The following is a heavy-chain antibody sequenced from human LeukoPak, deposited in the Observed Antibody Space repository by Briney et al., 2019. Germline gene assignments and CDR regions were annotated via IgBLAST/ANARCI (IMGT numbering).Heavy chain of an antibody. D-gene: IGHD3-10*01. CDR2: IYYSGST. CDR3: ARPASGRRDFDY. CDR1: NGSISSYY. J-gene: IGHJ4*02. V-gene: IGHV4-59*08. Sequence: SETLSLTCTVSNGSISSYYWSWIRQPPGKGLEWIGYIYYSGSTNYNPSLKSRVTISVDTSKNQFSLKLSSVTAADTAVYYCARPASGRRDFDYWGQGTLVTVSS.